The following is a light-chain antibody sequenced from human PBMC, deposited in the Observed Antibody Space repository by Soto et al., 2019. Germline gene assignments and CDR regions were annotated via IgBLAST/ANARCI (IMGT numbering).Light chain of an antibody. V-gene: IGKV1-5*03. Sequence: DITITQSPSTLSAHVGDTVTITCRASQSVSAWLAWYQQRPGKAPKLLIYKASSLESGVPSRFSGSGSGTEFTLTISSLQPDDFATYYCQQYNYYPTFGQGTRLEI. J-gene: IGKJ5*01. CDR2: KAS. CDR3: QQYNYYPT. CDR1: QSVSAW.